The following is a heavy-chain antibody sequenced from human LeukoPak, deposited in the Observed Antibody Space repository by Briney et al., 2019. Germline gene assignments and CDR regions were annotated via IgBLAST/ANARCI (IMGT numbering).Heavy chain of an antibody. Sequence: GGSLRLSCAASGFTLSSYWMSWVRQAPGKGLEGVANIKQDGSEKYYVDSVKGRFTISRDNAKNSLYLQMNSLRAEDTAVYYCARVDIVATISKYYFDYWGQGTLVTVSS. CDR2: IKQDGSEK. D-gene: IGHD5-12*01. V-gene: IGHV3-7*02. CDR3: ARVDIVATISKYYFDY. CDR1: GFTLSSYW. J-gene: IGHJ4*02.